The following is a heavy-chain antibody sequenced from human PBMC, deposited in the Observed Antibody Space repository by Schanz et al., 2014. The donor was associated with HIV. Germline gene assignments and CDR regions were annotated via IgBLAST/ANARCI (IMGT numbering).Heavy chain of an antibody. Sequence: QVQLVESGGGVVQPGRSLRLSCAASGFTFSIFGMHWVRQAPGKGLEWVAVIWYDGSNKYYADSVKGRFTISRDNSKNTLYLQMNSLRGEDTAVYYCARVANWDYYGMDVWGRGTTVTVSS. CDR2: IWYDGSNK. CDR3: ARVANWDYYGMDV. D-gene: IGHD3-16*01. V-gene: IGHV3-33*01. CDR1: GFTFSIFG. J-gene: IGHJ6*02.